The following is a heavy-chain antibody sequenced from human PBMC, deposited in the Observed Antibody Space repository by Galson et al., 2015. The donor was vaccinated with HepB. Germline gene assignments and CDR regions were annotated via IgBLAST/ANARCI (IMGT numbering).Heavy chain of an antibody. CDR1: GGTFSSYA. J-gene: IGHJ6*02. CDR2: IIPIFGTA. D-gene: IGHD2-15*01. V-gene: IGHV1-69*13. CDR3: ARGGGGRGYYYGMDV. Sequence: SVKVSCKASGGTFSSYAISWVRQAPGQGLEWMGGIIPIFGTANYAQKFQGRVTITADESTSIAYMELSSLRSADTAVYYCARGGGGRGYYYGMDVWGQGTTVTVSS.